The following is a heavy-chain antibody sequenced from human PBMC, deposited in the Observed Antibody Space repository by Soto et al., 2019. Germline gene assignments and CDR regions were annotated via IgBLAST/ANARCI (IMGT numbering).Heavy chain of an antibody. Sequence: PGGSLRLSCAASGFTFRSYTMSWVRQAPGQGLEWVAGISGNGASTHYVDSVKGRFTISRDNSKNTLNLQMNSLRAEDTAIYYCAKGLDYYADTGYSYFAYWGQGTQVTVSS. CDR3: AKGLDYYADTGYSYFAY. D-gene: IGHD3-16*01. J-gene: IGHJ4*02. V-gene: IGHV3-23*01. CDR1: GFTFRSYT. CDR2: ISGNGAST.